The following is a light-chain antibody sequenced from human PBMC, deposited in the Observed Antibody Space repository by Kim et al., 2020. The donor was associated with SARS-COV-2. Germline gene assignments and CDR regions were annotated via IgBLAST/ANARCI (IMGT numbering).Light chain of an antibody. CDR3: QAWDSDVV. V-gene: IGLV3-1*01. CDR1: NLGDGY. J-gene: IGLJ2*01. Sequence: SYELTQPQSLSVSPGQTVTITCSGDNLGDGYISWYQQKAGQSPILVIYHDNKRPSGIPERFSGSNSGNTATLTISEAHDMDEADYYCQAWDSDVVFGGGT. CDR2: HDN.